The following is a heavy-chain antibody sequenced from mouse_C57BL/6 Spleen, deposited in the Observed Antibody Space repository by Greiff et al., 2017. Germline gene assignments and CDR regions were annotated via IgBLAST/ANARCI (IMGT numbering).Heavy chain of an antibody. Sequence: EVKLVESGGGLVQPGGSLKLSCAASGFTFSDYYMYWVRQTPEKRLEWVAYISNGGGSNYYPDTVKGRFTISRDNAKNTLYLQMSRLKSEDTAMYYCARQDPGAMDYWGQGTSVTVSS. J-gene: IGHJ4*01. CDR1: GFTFSDYY. CDR2: ISNGGGSN. V-gene: IGHV5-12*01. CDR3: ARQDPGAMDY.